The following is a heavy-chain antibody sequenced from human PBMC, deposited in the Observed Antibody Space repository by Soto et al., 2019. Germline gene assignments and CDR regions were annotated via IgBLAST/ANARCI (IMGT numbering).Heavy chain of an antibody. V-gene: IGHV4-59*01. Sequence: SETLSLTCTVSGGSISSYYWSWLRQPPGKGLEWIGYIYYSGSTNYNPSLKSRVTISVDTSKNQFSLKLSSVTAADTAVYYCARAPPRYGDYLPPYYFDYWGQGTRVTVSS. CDR3: ARAPPRYGDYLPPYYFDY. D-gene: IGHD4-17*01. J-gene: IGHJ4*02. CDR1: GGSISSYY. CDR2: IYYSGST.